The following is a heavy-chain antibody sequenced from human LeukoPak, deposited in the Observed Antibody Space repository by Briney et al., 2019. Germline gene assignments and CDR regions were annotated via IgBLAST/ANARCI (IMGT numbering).Heavy chain of an antibody. CDR1: GFTFSSYA. CDR2: ISGSGGST. V-gene: IGHV3-23*01. J-gene: IGHJ4*02. CDR3: ARGLEQWHGFDF. Sequence: GGSLRLSCAASGFTFSSYAMSWVRQAPGKGLEWVSAISGSGGSTYYADSVKGRFTISRDNSQNTMYLQMNSLRAEDTAVYYCARGLEQWHGFDFWGQGTLVTVSS. D-gene: IGHD6-19*01.